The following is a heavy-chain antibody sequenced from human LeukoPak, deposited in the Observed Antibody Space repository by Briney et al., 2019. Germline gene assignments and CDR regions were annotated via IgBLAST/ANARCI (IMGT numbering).Heavy chain of an antibody. CDR1: GFTFSSYV. D-gene: IGHD3-22*01. CDR2: IWYDGSNK. CDR3: ARVRGYYDGSGYVDY. J-gene: IGHJ4*02. Sequence: GGSLPLSCAASGFTFSSYVMHWVRQAPGKGLEWVAVIWYDGSNKYYADSVKGRFTISRDNSKNTLYLQMNSLRAEDTAVYYCARVRGYYDGSGYVDYWAERPLVTVSS. V-gene: IGHV3-33*01.